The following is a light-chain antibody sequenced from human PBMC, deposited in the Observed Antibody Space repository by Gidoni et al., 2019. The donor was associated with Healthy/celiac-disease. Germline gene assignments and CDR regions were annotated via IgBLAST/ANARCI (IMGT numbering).Light chain of an antibody. CDR3: QQRSNWPPVYT. V-gene: IGKV3-11*01. CDR1: QSVSSY. J-gene: IGKJ2*01. CDR2: DAS. Sequence: IVLTQSPATLSLSPGERATLSCRASQSVSSYLAWYQQKPGQAPSLLIYDASNRATGIPARFSGSGSGTDVTLTISSLEPEDFAVYYCQQRSNWPPVYTFGQGTKLEIK.